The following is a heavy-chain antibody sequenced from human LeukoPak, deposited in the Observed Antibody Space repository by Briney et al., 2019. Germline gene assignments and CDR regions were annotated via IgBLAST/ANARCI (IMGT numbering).Heavy chain of an antibody. CDR3: ARDRGGSGSYYNGYFRH. J-gene: IGHJ1*01. CDR1: GYTFTSYY. Sequence: EASVKVSCKASGYTFTSYYMHWVRQAPGQGLEWMGIINPSGGSTSYAQKFQGRVTMTRDTSTSTVYMELSSLRSEDTAVYYCARDRGGSGSYYNGYFRHWGQGTLVTVSS. V-gene: IGHV1-46*01. D-gene: IGHD3-10*01. CDR2: INPSGGST.